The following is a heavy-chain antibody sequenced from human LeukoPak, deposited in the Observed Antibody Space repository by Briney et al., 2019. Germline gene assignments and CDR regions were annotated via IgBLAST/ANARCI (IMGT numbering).Heavy chain of an antibody. CDR3: ARPTSYDYVWGSYRLDY. Sequence: PGGSLRLXXXASGFTFXXXXXXXVRQAXGKXXXXXXXXXGSGGSTYYXDSVXXXXXXXRDXSKNTLYLQMNSLRAEDTAVYYCARPTSYDYVWGSYRLDYWGQGTLVTVSS. J-gene: IGHJ4*02. CDR1: GFTFXXXX. D-gene: IGHD3-16*02. CDR2: XXGSGGST. V-gene: IGHV3-23*01.